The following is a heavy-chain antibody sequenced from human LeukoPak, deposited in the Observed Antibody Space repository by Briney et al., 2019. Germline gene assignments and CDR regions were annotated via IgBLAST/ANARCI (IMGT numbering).Heavy chain of an antibody. CDR1: GYTFTSYG. J-gene: IGHJ3*02. D-gene: IGHD3-9*01. V-gene: IGHV1-18*01. Sequence: ASVKVSCKASGYTFTSYGISWVRQAPGQGLEWMGWISAYNGNTNYAQKLQGRVTMTTDTSTSTAYMDLRSLRSDDTAVYYCARGSYYNILTGYYDAFDIWGQGTMVTVSS. CDR3: ARGSYYNILTGYYDAFDI. CDR2: ISAYNGNT.